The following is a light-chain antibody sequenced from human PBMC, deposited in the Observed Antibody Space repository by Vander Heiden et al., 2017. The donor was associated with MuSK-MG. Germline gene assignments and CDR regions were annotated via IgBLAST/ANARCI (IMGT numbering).Light chain of an antibody. CDR3: QHEDNSPHT. Sequence: EIVLTQSPGTLSLSPGERAMLSCRASQSVNSNYLAWYQQKPGQAPRLLIYGASTRATGIPDRFSGSGSGTDFTLTISRLEPEDFATYFCQHEDNSPHTFGQGTKLEMK. V-gene: IGKV3-20*01. CDR2: GAS. CDR1: QSVNSNY. J-gene: IGKJ2*01.